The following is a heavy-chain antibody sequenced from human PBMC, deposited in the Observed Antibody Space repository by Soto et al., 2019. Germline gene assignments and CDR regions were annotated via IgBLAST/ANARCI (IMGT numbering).Heavy chain of an antibody. CDR3: AKEECSHPYSMCGMDV. CDR1: GFTFSSYA. D-gene: IGHD6-13*01. V-gene: IGHV3-23*01. Sequence: GGSLRLSCAASGFTFSSYAMSWVRQAPGKGLEWVSAISGSGGSTYYADSVKGRFTISRDNSKNTLYLQMNSLRAEDTAVYYCAKEECSHPYSMCGMDVWGQGTTVTVSS. J-gene: IGHJ6*02. CDR2: ISGSGGST.